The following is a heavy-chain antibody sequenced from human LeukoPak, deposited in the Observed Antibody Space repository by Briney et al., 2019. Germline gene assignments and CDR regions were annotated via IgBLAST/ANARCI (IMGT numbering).Heavy chain of an antibody. V-gene: IGHV4-38-2*02. CDR2: IYHSGST. Sequence: SETLSLTCAVYGGSFSGYYWGWIRQPPGKGLEWIGSIYHSGSTYYNPSLESRVTISVDTSKNQFSLKLSSVTAADTAVYYCARDRSEPLRYFDGGDYWGQGTLVTVSS. CDR3: ARDRSEPLRYFDGGDY. CDR1: GGSFSGYY. D-gene: IGHD3-9*01. J-gene: IGHJ4*02.